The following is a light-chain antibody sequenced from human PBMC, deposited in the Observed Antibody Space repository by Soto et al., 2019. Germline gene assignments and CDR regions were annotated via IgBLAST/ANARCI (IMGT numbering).Light chain of an antibody. V-gene: IGLV1-40*01. Sequence: QSVLTQPPSVSGAPGQRVTISCTGSSSNIGAGYDVHWYQQLPGTAPKLLIYGNSNRPSGVPDRFSGSKSGTSASLAITGLQAVDEADYSCQSYDSSLSGWVFGGGPKLTVL. CDR2: GNS. CDR3: QSYDSSLSGWV. CDR1: SSNIGAGYD. J-gene: IGLJ3*02.